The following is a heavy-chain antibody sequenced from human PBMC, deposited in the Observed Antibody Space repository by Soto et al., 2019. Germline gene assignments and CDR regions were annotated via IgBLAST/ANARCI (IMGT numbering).Heavy chain of an antibody. D-gene: IGHD1-26*01. V-gene: IGHV4-30-4*01. CDR3: ARLRWETENNWFDP. J-gene: IGHJ5*02. Sequence: SETLSLTCTVSGDSISSVDHYWSWIRQPPGKGLEWMGYIYHSGSTHYNPSLNSRLTISIDTSTNRFSLNLTSVTAADTAVYFCARLRWETENNWFDPWGQGALVT. CDR2: IYHSGST. CDR1: GDSISSVDHY.